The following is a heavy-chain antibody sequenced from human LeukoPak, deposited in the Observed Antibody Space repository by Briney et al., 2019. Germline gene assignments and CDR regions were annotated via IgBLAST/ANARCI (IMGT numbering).Heavy chain of an antibody. D-gene: IGHD2-2*01. V-gene: IGHV3-20*04. CDR2: INWSGGSA. CDR1: GFAFDEHG. CDR3: ARAPITSPFYFDY. Sequence: PGGSLRLSCTASGFAFDEHGMSWVRQVPGKGLEWVSGINWSGGSAGYADPLRGRFTISRDNAKNSLYLQMDSLRAEDTALYYCARAPITSPFYFDYWGQRTLVTLSS. J-gene: IGHJ4*02.